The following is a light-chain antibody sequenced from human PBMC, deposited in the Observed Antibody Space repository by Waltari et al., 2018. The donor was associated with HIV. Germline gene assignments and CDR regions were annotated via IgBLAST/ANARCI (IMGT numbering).Light chain of an antibody. V-gene: IGLV2-14*01. CDR2: EVS. J-gene: IGLJ1*01. CDR3: SSYTSSSTLV. CDR1: SSDVGGYNY. Sequence: QSALTQPASVSGSPGQSITISCTGTSSDVGGYNYVSWFHQHPGQAPQLMIYEVSNRPSGGSNRFSGSKAGNTASLTISGLQAEDEADYYCSSYTSSSTLVFGTGTKVTVL.